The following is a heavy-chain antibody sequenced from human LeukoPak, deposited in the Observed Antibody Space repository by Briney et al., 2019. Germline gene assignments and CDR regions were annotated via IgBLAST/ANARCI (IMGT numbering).Heavy chain of an antibody. CDR1: GFTFSSFG. CDR3: AKSSVGATTEVVDY. D-gene: IGHD1-26*01. Sequence: GGSLRLSCAASGFTFSSFGMHWVRQAPGKGLEWVAVISYDGRNKDFADSVKGRFTISRDNSKNTLYLQMNSLRAEDTAVYYCAKSSVGATTEVVDYWRQGTLVTVSS. CDR2: ISYDGRNK. J-gene: IGHJ4*02. V-gene: IGHV3-30*18.